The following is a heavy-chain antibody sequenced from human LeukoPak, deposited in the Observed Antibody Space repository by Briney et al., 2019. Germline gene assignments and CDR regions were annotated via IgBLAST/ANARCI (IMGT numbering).Heavy chain of an antibody. CDR2: INPNSGGT. V-gene: IGHV1-2*02. CDR1: GYTFTGYY. Sequence: ASVKVSCKASGYTFTGYYMHWVRQAPGQGLEWMGWINPNSGGTNYAQKFQGRVTMTRDTSISTAYMELSRLRSDDTAVYYCARDFKYYGSGSYHAVPRIEPWGQGTLVTVSS. J-gene: IGHJ5*02. CDR3: ARDFKYYGSGSYHAVPRIEP. D-gene: IGHD3-10*01.